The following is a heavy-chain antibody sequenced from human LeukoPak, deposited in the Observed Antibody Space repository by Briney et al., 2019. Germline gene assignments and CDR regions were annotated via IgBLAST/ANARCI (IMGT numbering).Heavy chain of an antibody. CDR1: GGTFSSYA. CDR2: IIPIFGTA. V-gene: IGHV1-69*13. J-gene: IGHJ4*02. CDR3: ARDLNRYYDSSGYSPLATFDY. Sequence: SVKVSCKASGGTFSSYAISWVRQAPGQGLEWMGGIIPIFGTANYAQKFQGRVTITADESTSTAYMELSSLRSEDTAVYYCARDLNRYYDSSGYSPLATFDYWGQGTLVTVSS. D-gene: IGHD3-22*01.